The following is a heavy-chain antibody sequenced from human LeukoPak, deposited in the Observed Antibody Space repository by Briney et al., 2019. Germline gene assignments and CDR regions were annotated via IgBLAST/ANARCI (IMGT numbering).Heavy chain of an antibody. CDR3: ARDWGVGGRPGYMDV. Sequence: SETLSLTCTVSDDSISSSSYYWGWIRQPPGKGLEWIASIYYSGSTYYNPSLNNRGTISVDTSKKQFSLKLTSVTAADTAVYYCARDWGVGGRPGYMDVWGKGTTVTVSS. CDR2: IYYSGST. J-gene: IGHJ6*03. V-gene: IGHV4-39*02. D-gene: IGHD6-6*01. CDR1: DDSISSSSYY.